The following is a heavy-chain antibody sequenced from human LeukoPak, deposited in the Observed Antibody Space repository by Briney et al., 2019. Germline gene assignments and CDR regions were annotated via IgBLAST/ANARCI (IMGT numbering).Heavy chain of an antibody. Sequence: GGSLRLSCAASGFTFRTYWMHWVRQAPGKGLVWVSRISSDGRNTIYPDAVKGRFTISRDNTNNILYLQMNSLRGDDTAVYYCARERDLRRAYCMDVWGKGTTVTVSS. J-gene: IGHJ6*03. V-gene: IGHV3-74*01. CDR1: GFTFRTYW. CDR2: ISSDGRNT. CDR3: ARERDLRRAYCMDV. D-gene: IGHD5/OR15-5a*01.